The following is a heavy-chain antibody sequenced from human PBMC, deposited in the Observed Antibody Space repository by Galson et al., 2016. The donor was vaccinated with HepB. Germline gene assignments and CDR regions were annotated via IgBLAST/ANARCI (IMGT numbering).Heavy chain of an antibody. Sequence: SLRLSCAASRLTFSSYGMSWVRQAPGKGLEWVSGLSPSGTSTHYADSVKGRFSISRDNSKTTLYLQMNSLRVEDTALYYCARDQRWLQFGKDAFDLWGQGTFVIVSS. CDR2: LSPSGTST. V-gene: IGHV3-23*01. CDR1: RLTFSSYG. J-gene: IGHJ3*01. D-gene: IGHD5-24*01. CDR3: ARDQRWLQFGKDAFDL.